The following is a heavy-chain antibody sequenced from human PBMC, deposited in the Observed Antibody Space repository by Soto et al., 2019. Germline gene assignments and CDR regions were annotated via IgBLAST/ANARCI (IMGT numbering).Heavy chain of an antibody. V-gene: IGHV1-69*06. Sequence: QVQLVQSGAEVKKPGSSVKVSCKASGGTFSSYAISWVRQAPGQGLEWMGGIIPIFGTANYAQKFQGRVTIAADKSTSTAYMELSSLRSEDTAVYYCASLVDTAMVTGYFDYWGQGTLVTVSS. CDR1: GGTFSSYA. CDR2: IIPIFGTA. CDR3: ASLVDTAMVTGYFDY. D-gene: IGHD5-18*01. J-gene: IGHJ4*02.